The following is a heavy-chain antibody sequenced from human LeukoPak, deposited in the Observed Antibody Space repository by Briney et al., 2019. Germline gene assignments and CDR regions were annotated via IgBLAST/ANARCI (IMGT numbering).Heavy chain of an antibody. CDR2: IIPILGIA. D-gene: IGHD3-3*01. CDR3: ASAFWSGYYKGPLDY. CDR1: GGTFSSYA. J-gene: IGHJ4*02. Sequence: SVKVSCKASGGTFSSYAISWVRQAPGQGLEWMGRIIPILGIANYAQKFQGRVTITAGKSTSTAYMELSSLRSEDTAVYYCASAFWSGYYKGPLDYWGQGTLVTVSS. V-gene: IGHV1-69*04.